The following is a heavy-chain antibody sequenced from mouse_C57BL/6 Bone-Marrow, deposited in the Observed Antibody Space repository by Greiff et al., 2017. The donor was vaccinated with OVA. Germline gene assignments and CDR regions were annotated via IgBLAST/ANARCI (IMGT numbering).Heavy chain of an antibody. J-gene: IGHJ4*01. Sequence: VKLMESGAELVRPGTSVKMSCKASGYTFTNYWIGWAKQRPGHGLEWIGDIYPGGGYTNYNEKFKGKATLTADKSSSTAYMQFSSLTSEDSAIYYCARRRWAMDYWGQGTSVTVSS. CDR1: GYTFTNYW. V-gene: IGHV1-63*01. CDR2: IYPGGGYT. CDR3: ARRRWAMDY. D-gene: IGHD2-3*01.